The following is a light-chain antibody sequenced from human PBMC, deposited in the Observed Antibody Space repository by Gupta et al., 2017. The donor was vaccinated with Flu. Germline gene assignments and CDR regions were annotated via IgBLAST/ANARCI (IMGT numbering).Light chain of an antibody. J-gene: IGLJ2*01. V-gene: IGLV2-23*02. CDR2: EVT. CDR3: CSYASSSNSYVI. CDR1: SSDVGRFDL. Sequence: QSALTQPASVSGSPGQSITISCTGTSSDVGRFDLFSWYQPRPGKAPTLIIYEVTQRPSGISNRFSGSKSGHTASLTISGLEADDEADYYCCSYASSSNSYVILGGGTKLTVV.